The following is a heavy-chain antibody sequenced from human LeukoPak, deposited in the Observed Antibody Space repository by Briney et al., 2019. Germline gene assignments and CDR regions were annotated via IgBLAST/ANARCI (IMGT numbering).Heavy chain of an antibody. CDR1: GFTFNTYA. D-gene: IGHD3-16*01. Sequence: GGSLRLSCSASGFTFNTYAMHWVRQAPGKGLEYVSGISGNGGSTYYADSVKGRFTISRDNSKNTLYLQMSSLRPEDTAVYYCVKDGYGYVWGSFSYFDYWGQGTLVTVSS. CDR2: ISGNGGST. CDR3: VKDGYGYVWGSFSYFDY. V-gene: IGHV3-64D*09. J-gene: IGHJ4*02.